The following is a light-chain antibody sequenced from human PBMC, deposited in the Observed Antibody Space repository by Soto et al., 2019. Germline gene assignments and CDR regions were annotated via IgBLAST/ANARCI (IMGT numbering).Light chain of an antibody. CDR3: QQYNNWPPGIT. CDR1: QSVSSN. Sequence: EIVMTQSPATLSVSPGERATVSCRASQSVSSNLAWYQQQPGQAPSLLIYGASTRVTGIPARFSGSGSGTEFTLTISSLQSEDFAVYYCQQYNNWPPGITFGQGTRLEIK. V-gene: IGKV3D-15*01. CDR2: GAS. J-gene: IGKJ5*01.